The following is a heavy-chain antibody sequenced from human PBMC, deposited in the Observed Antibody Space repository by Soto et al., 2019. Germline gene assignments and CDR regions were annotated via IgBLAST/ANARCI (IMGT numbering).Heavy chain of an antibody. V-gene: IGHV3-11*01. CDR3: VRDYRMDV. CDR2: ISGSSTI. Sequence: QVQLVESGGGLVKPGGSLSLSCAASGFSFSDYYMTWIRQAPGKGLEWVSYISGSSTIYYADPVKGRFTISRDNAKNSLYLQMNSLRAEDTAVYYCVRDYRMDVWGQGTTVTVSS. J-gene: IGHJ6*02. CDR1: GFSFSDYY.